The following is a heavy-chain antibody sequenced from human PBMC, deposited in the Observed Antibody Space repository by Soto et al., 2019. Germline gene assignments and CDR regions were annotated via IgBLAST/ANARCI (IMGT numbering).Heavy chain of an antibody. CDR3: TRANWYSEY. D-gene: IGHD7-27*01. V-gene: IGHV4-59*11. J-gene: IGHJ4*02. CDR1: GGPISILN. CDR2: IYSNGIT. Sequence: QVQLQESGPGLVKPSETLSLTCTVSGGPISILNWAWIRKPPGKGLGWIGNIYSNGITNYNPPLKSRVTMSVDTSKNQISLKLSSVTAADTAVYYCTRANWYSEYWGQGTLVTVSS.